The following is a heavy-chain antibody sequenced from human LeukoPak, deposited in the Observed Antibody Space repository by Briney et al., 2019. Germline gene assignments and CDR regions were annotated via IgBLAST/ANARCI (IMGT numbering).Heavy chain of an antibody. Sequence: GGSLRLSCSASGFTFDRFAMHWVRQAPGKGLEYVSGIGSNGRSTHNADSVKGRFTISRDNSKNTLFLQMTSLRAEDTAVYYCVNQISGWVYWGQGTLVTVSS. CDR2: IGSNGRST. CDR1: GFTFDRFA. V-gene: IGHV3-64D*06. J-gene: IGHJ4*02. D-gene: IGHD6-19*01. CDR3: VNQISGWVY.